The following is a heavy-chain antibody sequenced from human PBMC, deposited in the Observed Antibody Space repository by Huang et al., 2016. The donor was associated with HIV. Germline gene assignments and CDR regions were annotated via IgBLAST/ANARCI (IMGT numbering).Heavy chain of an antibody. Sequence: QVQLQESGPGLVKPSETLSLTCTVSGGSLSSHYWSWIRQSPGKGLEWIANIYYRGNTNSNPSLKSRVTISIDTSKNQFSLNLTSVTAADTAVYYCARDPRAVAEASWGQGTLVTVS. CDR1: GGSLSSHY. D-gene: IGHD6-19*01. V-gene: IGHV4-59*11. CDR3: ARDPRAVAEAS. J-gene: IGHJ5*02. CDR2: IYYRGNT.